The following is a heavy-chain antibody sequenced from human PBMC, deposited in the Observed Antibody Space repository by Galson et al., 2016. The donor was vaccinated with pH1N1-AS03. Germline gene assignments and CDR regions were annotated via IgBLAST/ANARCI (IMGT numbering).Heavy chain of an antibody. V-gene: IGHV3-33*06. J-gene: IGHJ4*02. CDR1: GFSFSNYP. CDR2: SWKDGRNE. CDR3: GKGSGD. Sequence: SLRLSCAASGFSFSNYPMHWVRQAPGKGLEWVAVSWKDGRNEDYADSVKGRFTISRDNSNNTLFLQMNSLRADDMAVYYCGKGSGDWGPGTLVTVSS. D-gene: IGHD1-1*01.